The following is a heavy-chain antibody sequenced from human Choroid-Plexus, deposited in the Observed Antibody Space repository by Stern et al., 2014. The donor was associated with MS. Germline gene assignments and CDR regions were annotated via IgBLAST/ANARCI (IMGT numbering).Heavy chain of an antibody. Sequence: VQLEESGPGLVKPSETLSLTCTVSGGSLRSYYWNWIRQAPGKGLEWLGFIYHTGSVNYNPSLSSRVAMSVDTSKNQFSLTVSSVTAADTAVYYCAREGEYCSGSRCYPFLDYWGQGTLVTVSS. D-gene: IGHD2-15*01. CDR2: IYHTGSV. CDR1: GGSLRSYY. CDR3: AREGEYCSGSRCYPFLDY. J-gene: IGHJ4*02. V-gene: IGHV4-59*01.